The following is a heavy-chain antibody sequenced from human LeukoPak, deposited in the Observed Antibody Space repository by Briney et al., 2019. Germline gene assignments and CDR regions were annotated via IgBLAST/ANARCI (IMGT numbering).Heavy chain of an antibody. J-gene: IGHJ4*02. D-gene: IGHD6-13*01. CDR1: GFIFSDYA. CDR2: IRGSGGRT. CDR3: AKAPSIAAAGTFDY. Sequence: PGGSLRLSCVASGFIFSDYAMSWVRQAPGKGLEWVSGIRGSGGRTYHADSVKGRFTISRDNSKNTLYLQMNSLRAEDTAVYYCAKAPSIAAAGTFDYWGQGTLVTVSS. V-gene: IGHV3-23*01.